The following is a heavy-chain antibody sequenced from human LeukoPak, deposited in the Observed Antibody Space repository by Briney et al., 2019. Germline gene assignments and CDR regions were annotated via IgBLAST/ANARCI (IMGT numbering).Heavy chain of an antibody. V-gene: IGHV1-2*02. J-gene: IGHJ4*02. CDR2: INPNSGGT. Sequence: ASVKVSCKASGYTFTGYYMHWVRQAPGQGLEWIGWINPNSGGTNYAQKFQGRVTMTRDTSISTAYMELSRLRSDDTAVYYCARGGFVVVPAAMRSFDYWGQGTLVTVSS. CDR3: ARGGFVVVPAAMRSFDY. CDR1: GYTFTGYY. D-gene: IGHD2-2*01.